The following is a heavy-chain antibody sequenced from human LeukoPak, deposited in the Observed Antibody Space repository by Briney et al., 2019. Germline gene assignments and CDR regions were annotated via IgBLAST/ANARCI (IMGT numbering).Heavy chain of an antibody. CDR1: GGTFSSYA. V-gene: IGHV1-69*01. Sequence: SSVKVSCKASGGTFSSYAISWVRQAPGQGLEWMGGIIPIFGTANYAQKFQGRVTITADESTSTAYMELSSLRSEDKAVYYCARDPQYYDILTGRDAFDIWGQGTMVSVSS. D-gene: IGHD3-9*01. J-gene: IGHJ3*02. CDR3: ARDPQYYDILTGRDAFDI. CDR2: IIPIFGTA.